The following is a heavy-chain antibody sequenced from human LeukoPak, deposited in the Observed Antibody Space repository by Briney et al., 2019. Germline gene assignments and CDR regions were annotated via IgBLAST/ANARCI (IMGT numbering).Heavy chain of an antibody. V-gene: IGHV3-73*01. CDR2: IRSKANSYAT. J-gene: IGHJ5*02. Sequence: QPGGSLRLSCAASGFTFSGSAMHWVRQASGKGLKWVGRIRSKANSYATAYAASVKGRFTISRDDSKNTAYLQMNSLKTEDTAVYYCTRHRSGSSSTNWFDPWGQGTLVTVSS. D-gene: IGHD1-26*01. CDR1: GFTFSGSA. CDR3: TRHRSGSSSTNWFDP.